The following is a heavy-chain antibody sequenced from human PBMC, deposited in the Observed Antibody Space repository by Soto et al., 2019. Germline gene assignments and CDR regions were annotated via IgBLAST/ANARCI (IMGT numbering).Heavy chain of an antibody. CDR3: ARGRTGWELRYYGMDV. V-gene: IGHV1-18*04. CDR2: ISAYNGNT. Sequence: RASVKVCCKASGYTFTSYGISWVRQAPGQGLEWMGWISAYNGNTNYAQKLQGRVTISVDTSKNQFSLKLSSVTAADTAVYYCARGRTGWELRYYGMDVWGQGTTVTVSS. J-gene: IGHJ6*02. D-gene: IGHD1-26*01. CDR1: GYTFTSYG.